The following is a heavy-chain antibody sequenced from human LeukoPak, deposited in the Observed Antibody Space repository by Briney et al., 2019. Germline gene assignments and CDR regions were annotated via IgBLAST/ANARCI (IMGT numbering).Heavy chain of an antibody. CDR1: GYTFTGYY. Sequence: ASVKVSCKASGYTFTGYYMHWVRQAPGQGLEWMGWINPNSGGTNYAQKFQVRGTMTRDTSISTAYMELSRLRSDDTAVYYCARSTESSSWVEFDYWGQGTLVTVSS. D-gene: IGHD6-13*01. V-gene: IGHV1-2*02. J-gene: IGHJ4*02. CDR3: ARSTESSSWVEFDY. CDR2: INPNSGGT.